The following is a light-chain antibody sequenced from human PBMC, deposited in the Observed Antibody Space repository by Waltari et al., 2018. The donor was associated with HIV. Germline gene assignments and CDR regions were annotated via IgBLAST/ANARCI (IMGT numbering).Light chain of an antibody. Sequence: QSALTQPPSASGSPGQSVTISCTGISSDVVDYNYVSWDQQHQSKAPQLMIYEVNQRPSGGPDRVLGSKSGNTASLTVSGLKAEDEADYYCSSYVGSNRVFGGGTKLTVL. CDR3: SSYVGSNRV. V-gene: IGLV2-8*01. CDR2: EVN. J-gene: IGLJ3*02. CDR1: SSDVVDYNY.